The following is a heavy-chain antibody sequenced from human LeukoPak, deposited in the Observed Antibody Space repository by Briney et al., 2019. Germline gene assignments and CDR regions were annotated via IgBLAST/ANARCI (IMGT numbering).Heavy chain of an antibody. D-gene: IGHD3-10*01. CDR2: IYYNGSA. CDR3: AKGGVLQYNWFDP. CDR1: WGLISGYH. Sequence: LETPSPTCTGSWGLISGYHRGCIPEPPREGPGGIGCIYYNGSANYNPSLKSRVTISGDTSKNQFSLKLSSVTAADTAVYYCAKGGVLQYNWFDPWGQGTLVTVSS. V-gene: IGHV4-59*01. J-gene: IGHJ5*02.